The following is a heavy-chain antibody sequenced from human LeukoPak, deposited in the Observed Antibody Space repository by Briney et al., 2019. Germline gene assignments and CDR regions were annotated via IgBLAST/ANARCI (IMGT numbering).Heavy chain of an antibody. CDR2: IYHSGST. D-gene: IGHD2-15*01. V-gene: IGHV4-4*02. J-gene: IGHJ5*02. Sequence: SETLSLTCAVSGGSISSSNWWSWVRQPPGKGLEWIGEIYHSGSTNYNPSLKSRVTISVDTSKNQFSLKLSSVTAADTAVYYCARVAHSRLYNWFDPWGQGTLVTVSS. CDR3: ARVAHSRLYNWFDP. CDR1: GGSISSSNW.